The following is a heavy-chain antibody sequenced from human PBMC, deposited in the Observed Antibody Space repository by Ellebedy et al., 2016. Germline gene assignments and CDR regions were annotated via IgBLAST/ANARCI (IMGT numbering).Heavy chain of an antibody. CDR3: SVPGPYSSSWYGDAFDI. J-gene: IGHJ3*02. D-gene: IGHD6-13*01. Sequence: GGSLRLSXKGSGYSFTSYWIGWVRQMPGKGLEWMGIIYPGDSDTRYSPSFQGQVTISADKSISTAYLQWSSLKALDTAMYYCSVPGPYSSSWYGDAFDIWGQGTMVTVSS. V-gene: IGHV5-51*01. CDR1: GYSFTSYW. CDR2: IYPGDSDT.